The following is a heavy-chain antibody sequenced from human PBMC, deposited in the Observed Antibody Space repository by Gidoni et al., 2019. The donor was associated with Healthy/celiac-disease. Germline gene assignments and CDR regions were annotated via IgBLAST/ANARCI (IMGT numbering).Heavy chain of an antibody. CDR1: GFTFSSYA. V-gene: IGHV3-23*01. Sequence: EVQLLEPGRGLVQPGGSLRLSCAASGFTFSSYAMSWVRQAPGKGLAWVSAISGSGTSTYYADSVKGRFTISRDNSKNTLYLQMNSLRAEETAVYYCAKDPVDYWGQGTLVTVSA. CDR2: ISGSGTST. CDR3: AKDPVDY. J-gene: IGHJ4*02.